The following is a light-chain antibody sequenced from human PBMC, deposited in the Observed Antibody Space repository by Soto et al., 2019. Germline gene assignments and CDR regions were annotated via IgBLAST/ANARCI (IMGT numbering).Light chain of an antibody. Sequence: EVVLTQSPGTLSLSPGERATLSCRASQSVSSRYLAWYPQTRGQDRRPRSYGASRGAASIPDMCSGSGSGTYSTLTISRLEPEDVAVYYCQQYGRAPQTFGQGTKVDI. CDR3: QQYGRAPQT. V-gene: IGKV3-20*01. CDR1: QSVSSRY. J-gene: IGKJ1*01. CDR2: GAS.